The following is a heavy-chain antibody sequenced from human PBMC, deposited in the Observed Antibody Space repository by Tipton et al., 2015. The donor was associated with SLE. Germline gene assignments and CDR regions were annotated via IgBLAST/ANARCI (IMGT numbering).Heavy chain of an antibody. CDR2: ISAYNGNT. CDR1: GYTFTSYG. D-gene: IGHD5-12*01. CDR3: ARAPIVAPLSVRPFDY. Sequence: QVQLVQSGAEVKKPGASVKVSCKASGYTFTSYGISWVRQAPGQGLEWMGWISAYNGNTNYAQKLQGRVTLTTDTSTSTAYMELRSLRSDDTAVYYCARAPIVAPLSVRPFDYWGQGTLVTVSS. V-gene: IGHV1-18*01. J-gene: IGHJ4*02.